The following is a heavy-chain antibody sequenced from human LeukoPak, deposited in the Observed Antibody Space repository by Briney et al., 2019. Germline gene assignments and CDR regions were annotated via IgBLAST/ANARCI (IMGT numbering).Heavy chain of an antibody. CDR2: IYPGDSDT. V-gene: IGHV5-51*07. J-gene: IGHJ4*02. D-gene: IGHD1-26*01. Sequence: AESLEISCKGSGYSFTTYWIAWVHQMPGKGLEWMGVIYPGDSDTRYSSSFQGPVTLSADKSISTAYLQWSSLKASDTAIYYCARALVGAATLSYWGQGTLVTVSS. CDR1: GYSFTTYW. CDR3: ARALVGAATLSY.